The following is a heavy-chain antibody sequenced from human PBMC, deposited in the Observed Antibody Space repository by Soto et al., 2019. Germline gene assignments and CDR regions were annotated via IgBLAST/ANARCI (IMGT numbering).Heavy chain of an antibody. V-gene: IGHV1-18*01. CDR1: GYTFSSYG. CDR3: ARDWRCSGGICYGGHYYFRDV. CDR2: ISDYNGDT. D-gene: IGHD2-15*01. Sequence: QAQLVQSGAEVKKPGASVKVSCEASGYTFSSYGISWVRQAPGQGLEWMGWISDYNGDTNYAQKLQGRVTLTTDTSTSTAYMELRSLRSDDTAVYYCARDWRCSGGICYGGHYYFRDVWGKGTTVTVSS. J-gene: IGHJ6*03.